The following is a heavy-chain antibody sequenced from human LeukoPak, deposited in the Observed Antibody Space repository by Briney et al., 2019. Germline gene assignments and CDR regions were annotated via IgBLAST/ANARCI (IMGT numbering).Heavy chain of an antibody. V-gene: IGHV1-18*01. J-gene: IGHJ3*02. Sequence: GASVKVSCKASGYTFTSYGISWVRQAPGQGLEWMGWISAYNGNTNYAQKLQGRVTMTTDTSTSTAYMELRSLRSDDTAVYYCAKDIVVVTSGSNAFDIWGQGTMVTVSS. CDR3: AKDIVVVTSGSNAFDI. D-gene: IGHD2-21*02. CDR2: ISAYNGNT. CDR1: GYTFTSYG.